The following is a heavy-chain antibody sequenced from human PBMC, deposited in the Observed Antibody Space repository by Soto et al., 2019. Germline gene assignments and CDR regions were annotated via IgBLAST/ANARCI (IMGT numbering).Heavy chain of an antibody. Sequence: QLQLQESGSGLVKPSQTLSLTCAVSGGSISSSPYSWSWIRQPPGQGLEWIGYILQSGSAYYNPSLKSRATISVDTSKTQFSLKLSSMTAADTAVYFCARAGSRYGANAFDIWGQGTIVTVSS. CDR1: GGSISSSPYS. CDR2: ILQSGSA. CDR3: ARAGSRYGANAFDI. V-gene: IGHV4-30-2*01. J-gene: IGHJ3*02. D-gene: IGHD5-18*01.